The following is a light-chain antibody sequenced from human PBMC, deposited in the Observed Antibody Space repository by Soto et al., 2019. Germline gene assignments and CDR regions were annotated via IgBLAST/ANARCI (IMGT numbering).Light chain of an antibody. Sequence: DIQMTQSPSSLSASVGYRFTITCRASRTISSYLNWYQQKPGKAPNLLIYAASNLQGGVPSRFSGSGSGTDFTLTISSLHSEDFATYYCLQDYNYPWTFGQGTTVDIK. CDR1: RTISSY. J-gene: IGKJ1*01. CDR3: LQDYNYPWT. CDR2: AAS. V-gene: IGKV1-39*01.